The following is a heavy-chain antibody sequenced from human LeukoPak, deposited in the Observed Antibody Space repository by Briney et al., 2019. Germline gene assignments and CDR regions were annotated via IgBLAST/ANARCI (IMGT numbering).Heavy chain of an antibody. J-gene: IGHJ4*02. CDR3: AREWSGFGELPDY. D-gene: IGHD3-10*01. Sequence: SGTLSLTCAVYGGSFSGYYWSWIRQPPGKGLEWIGEINHSGSTNYNPSLKSRVTISVDTSKNQFSLKLNSVTAEDTAVYYCAREWSGFGELPDYWGQGTLVAVSS. CDR1: GGSFSGYY. CDR2: INHSGST. V-gene: IGHV4-34*01.